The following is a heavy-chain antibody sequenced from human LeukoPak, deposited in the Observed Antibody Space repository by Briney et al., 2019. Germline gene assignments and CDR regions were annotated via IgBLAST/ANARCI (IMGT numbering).Heavy chain of an antibody. CDR1: GYTFTGYY. D-gene: IGHD2-2*01. J-gene: IGHJ4*02. Sequence: ASVKVSCKASGYTFTGYYIHWVRQAPGQGLEWMGWINPNTGGTNYAQKFQGRVTMTRDTSISTAYMELSRLRSDDTAVYYFARGLAVVVPAAMGYWGQGTLVTVPS. CDR2: INPNTGGT. CDR3: ARGLAVVVPAAMGY. V-gene: IGHV1-2*02.